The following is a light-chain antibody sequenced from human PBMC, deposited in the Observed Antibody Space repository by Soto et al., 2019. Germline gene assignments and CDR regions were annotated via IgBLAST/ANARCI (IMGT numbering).Light chain of an antibody. CDR1: QYGDTY. CDR3: QQSYSTPRS. CDR2: GAS. V-gene: IGKV1-39*01. J-gene: IGKJ1*01. Sequence: DIRMTQSPSSLSEAVGDRVTITCRASQYGDTYLNWYQQKPGKAPKLLIYGASSLQSGVPSRFSGIGSGTDLTLTISSLQPEDSATYYCQQSYSTPRSFGQGTKVEVK.